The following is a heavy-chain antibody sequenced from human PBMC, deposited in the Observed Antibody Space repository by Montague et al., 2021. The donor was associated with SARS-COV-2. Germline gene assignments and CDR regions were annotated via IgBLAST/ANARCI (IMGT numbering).Heavy chain of an antibody. CDR1: SGSISKGIYY. D-gene: IGHD1-1*01. V-gene: IGHV4-39*01. Sequence: SETLSLTCTVSSGSISKGIYYWGWIRQPPGKGPEWIGGTRYGGTSYYNPSLKSRVTISIDTSKNQCSLKMTAVTAADTAVYFCARQDIQLRFDLWGRGTLVTVSS. CDR2: TRYGGTS. CDR3: ARQDIQLRFDL. J-gene: IGHJ2*01.